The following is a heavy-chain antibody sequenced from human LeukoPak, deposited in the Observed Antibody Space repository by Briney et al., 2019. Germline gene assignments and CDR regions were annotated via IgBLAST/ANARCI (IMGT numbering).Heavy chain of an antibody. CDR3: AKVRNYCSSTSCLSYFDY. V-gene: IGHV3-23*01. D-gene: IGHD2-2*01. J-gene: IGHJ4*02. CDR2: ISGSGGTT. CDR1: GFTFNNYA. Sequence: PGGSLRLSCAASGFTFNNYAMSWVRQAPGKGLEWVSAISGSGGTTYYAESVKGRFTISRDNSKNTLSLQMNSLRAEDTAVYYCAKVRNYCSSTSCLSYFDYWGQGTLVTVSS.